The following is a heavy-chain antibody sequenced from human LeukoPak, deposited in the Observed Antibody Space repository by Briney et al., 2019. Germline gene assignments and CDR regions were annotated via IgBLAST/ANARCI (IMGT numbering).Heavy chain of an antibody. D-gene: IGHD2-15*01. J-gene: IGHJ3*02. CDR1: GFTFSSYN. Sequence: GGSLSLSCSASGFTFSSYNLMWLPHATGKGLEGVLGISSSSSYIYNEDSLRGRFTNSRDNAQNSQYLQMNSLRAEDTAVYYCARENPLLPTEAFDIWGQGTMVTVSS. CDR2: ISSSSSYI. CDR3: ARENPLLPTEAFDI. V-gene: IGHV3-21*01.